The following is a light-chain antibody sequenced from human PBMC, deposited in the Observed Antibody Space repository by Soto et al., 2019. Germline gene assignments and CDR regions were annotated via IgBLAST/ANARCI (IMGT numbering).Light chain of an antibody. Sequence: EIVMTQSPATLSVSPGERATLSCRASQSVSSNLAWYQQKPGQAPRLLIYGASTRATGIPARFSGSGSGTEFTLTISSLQSEDFAVYYCQKYNTWPPITFGQGTRLDIK. CDR3: QKYNTWPPIT. J-gene: IGKJ5*01. CDR2: GAS. V-gene: IGKV3-15*01. CDR1: QSVSSN.